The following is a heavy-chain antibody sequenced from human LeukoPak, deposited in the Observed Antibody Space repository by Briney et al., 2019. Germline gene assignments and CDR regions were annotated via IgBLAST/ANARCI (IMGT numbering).Heavy chain of an antibody. CDR1: GGSISSYY. Sequence: PSETLSLTCTVSGGSISSYYWSWIRQPAGKGLEWIGLIYTSGSTNYNPSLKSRVTISVDTTKNQFSLKLSSVTGADTTGYYFARDDNYYGSVSYHDYWGQG. CDR3: ARDDNYYGSVSYHDY. CDR2: IYTSGST. V-gene: IGHV4-4*07. D-gene: IGHD3-10*01. J-gene: IGHJ4*02.